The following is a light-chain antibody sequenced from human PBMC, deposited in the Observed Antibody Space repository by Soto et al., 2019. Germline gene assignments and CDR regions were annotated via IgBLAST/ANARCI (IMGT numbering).Light chain of an antibody. CDR3: QQYCSTPFT. CDR1: QSVLYSSNNKNY. CDR2: WAS. V-gene: IGKV4-1*01. Sequence: DIVMTQSPDSLAVSLGERATINCKSSQSVLYSSNNKNYLAWYQQKPGQPPKLLIYWASTRESGVPDRFSGSGSGTDFTLTISSLQAEDVEVYYCQQYCSTPFTFGPGTKVDIX. J-gene: IGKJ3*01.